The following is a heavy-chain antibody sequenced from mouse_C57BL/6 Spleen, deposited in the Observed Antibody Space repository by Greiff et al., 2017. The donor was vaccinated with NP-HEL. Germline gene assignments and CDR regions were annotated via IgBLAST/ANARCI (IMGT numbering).Heavy chain of an antibody. D-gene: IGHD2-5*01. J-gene: IGHJ1*03. Sequence: FTISRDNAKNTLYLQMSSLKSEDTAMYYCARHGAYSNYWYFDVWGTGTTVTVSS. CDR3: ARHGAYSNYWYFDV. V-gene: IGHV5-12-1*01.